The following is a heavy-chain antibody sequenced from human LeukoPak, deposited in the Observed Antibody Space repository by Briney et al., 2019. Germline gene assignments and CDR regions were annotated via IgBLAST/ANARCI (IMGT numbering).Heavy chain of an antibody. J-gene: IGHJ5*02. CDR3: ARRGPVVVEP. CDR2: IYYSGST. D-gene: IGHD2-2*01. V-gene: IGHV4-39*01. CDR1: GDSISSSTYY. Sequence: SETLSLTCTVSGDSISSSTYYWGWIRQPPGKGLEWIGSIYYSGSTYYNPSLKSRVTISVDTSKNQFSLKLSSVTAADTAVYYCARRGPVVVEPWGQGTLVTVSS.